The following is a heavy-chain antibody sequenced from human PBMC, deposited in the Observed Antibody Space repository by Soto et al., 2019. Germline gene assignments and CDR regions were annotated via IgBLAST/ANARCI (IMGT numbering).Heavy chain of an antibody. CDR2: IFYSGST. J-gene: IGHJ4*02. CDR1: GASISSRNYY. Sequence: SETLSLTCNVSGASISSRNYYWGWIRQPPGKGLEWFGSIFYSGSTYYNPSLKSRVTISIVTSQNQFSLRLTPLTAADTAVYYCVRHPRIMVPRQHDYYFDTWGPGNLVTVSS. CDR3: VRHPRIMVPRQHDYYFDT. V-gene: IGHV4-39*01. D-gene: IGHD2-8*01.